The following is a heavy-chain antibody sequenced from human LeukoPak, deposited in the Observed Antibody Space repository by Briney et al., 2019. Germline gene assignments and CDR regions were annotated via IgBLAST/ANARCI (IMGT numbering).Heavy chain of an antibody. CDR1: GGTFSSYA. J-gene: IGHJ4*02. V-gene: IGHV1-69*13. Sequence: SVKVSCKASGGTFSSYAISWVRQAPGQGLEWMGGIIPIFGTANYAQKFQGRVTITADESTSTAYMELSSLRSEDTAVYYCARGPAFWSGSSKYFDYWGQGTLVTVSS. CDR3: ARGPAFWSGSSKYFDY. D-gene: IGHD3-3*01. CDR2: IIPIFGTA.